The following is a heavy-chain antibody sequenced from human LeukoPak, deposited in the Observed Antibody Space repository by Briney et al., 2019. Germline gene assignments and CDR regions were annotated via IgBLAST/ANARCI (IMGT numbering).Heavy chain of an antibody. V-gene: IGHV1-2*02. Sequence: GASVKVSCKASGYTFTRYYMHWVRQAPGQGLEWMGWINPNSGGTNYAQKFQGRVTMTRDTSISKAYMELSRLRSDDTPVYYCARLDYRDVWGKGTTVTVSS. CDR1: GYTFTRYY. CDR3: ARLDYRDV. J-gene: IGHJ6*03. CDR2: INPNSGGT.